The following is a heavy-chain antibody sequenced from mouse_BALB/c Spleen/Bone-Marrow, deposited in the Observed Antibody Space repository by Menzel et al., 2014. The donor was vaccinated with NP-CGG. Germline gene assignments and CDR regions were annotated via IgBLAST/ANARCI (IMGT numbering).Heavy chain of an antibody. V-gene: IGHV14-3*02. CDR3: AVYDYEWFAY. Sequence: DVQLQESGAELVKPGASVKLSCTASGFNIKDTYMHWVKQRPEQGLEWIGRIDPANGNTKYDPKFQGKATITADTSSNSAYLQLSSLTSEDTSVYYCAVYDYEWFAYWGQGTLVTVSA. D-gene: IGHD2-4*01. CDR2: IDPANGNT. CDR1: GFNIKDTY. J-gene: IGHJ3*01.